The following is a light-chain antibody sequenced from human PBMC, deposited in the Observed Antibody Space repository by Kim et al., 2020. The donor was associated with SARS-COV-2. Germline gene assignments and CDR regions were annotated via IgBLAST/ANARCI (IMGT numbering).Light chain of an antibody. V-gene: IGKV3-20*01. CDR1: QRVSS. Sequence: LSLSPGNRATPSCRASQRVSSIAWYQQKPGQAPSLLIYGTFTRATGIPDRFSGSGSGTDFTLTISRLEPEDFAVYFCQQHGSSPITFGQWTRLRLN. CDR3: QQHGSSPIT. CDR2: GTF. J-gene: IGKJ5*01.